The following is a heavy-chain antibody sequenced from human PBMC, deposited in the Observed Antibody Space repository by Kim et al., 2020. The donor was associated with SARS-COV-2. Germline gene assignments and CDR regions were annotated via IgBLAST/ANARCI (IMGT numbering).Heavy chain of an antibody. D-gene: IGHD4-17*01. V-gene: IGHV3-11*01. J-gene: IGHJ4*02. Sequence: ADSVKGRFTISRDNAKHSLYLQMNSLRAEDTAVYYCARDGSDYGDYFVDYWGQGTLVTVSS. CDR3: ARDGSDYGDYFVDY.